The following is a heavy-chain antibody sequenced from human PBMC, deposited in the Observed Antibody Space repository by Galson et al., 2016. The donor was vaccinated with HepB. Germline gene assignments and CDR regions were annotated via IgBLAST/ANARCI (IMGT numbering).Heavy chain of an antibody. V-gene: IGHV4-61*01. CDR1: GASVNIGSYY. Sequence: SKTLSLTCTVSGASVNIGSYYWSWVRQSPGKGLEWIAYIYYNGSAHYNPSLKSRATISIATSRNQFSLKLNSVTAADTAVYYCARDSPGGYTGYSSYFYGGDVWGQGTLVIVSS. D-gene: IGHD1-1*01. CDR3: ARDSPGGYTGYSSYFYGGDV. J-gene: IGHJ4*02. CDR2: IYYNGSA.